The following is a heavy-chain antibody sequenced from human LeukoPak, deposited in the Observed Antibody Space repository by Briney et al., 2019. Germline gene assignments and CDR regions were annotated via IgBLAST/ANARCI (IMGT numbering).Heavy chain of an antibody. D-gene: IGHD3-22*01. CDR3: ARTSSGYIDY. Sequence: SETLSLTCTVSGGSISTYYWTWIRQPPGKGLEWIGYIYYSGSTNYNPSLKSRLTISVGMSKNQFSLKLSSVTAADTAVYYCARTSSGYIDYWGQGTLVTVSS. CDR1: GGSISTYY. J-gene: IGHJ4*02. CDR2: IYYSGST. V-gene: IGHV4-59*01.